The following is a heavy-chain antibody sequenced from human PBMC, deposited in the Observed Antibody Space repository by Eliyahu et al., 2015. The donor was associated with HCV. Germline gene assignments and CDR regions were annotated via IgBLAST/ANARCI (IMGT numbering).Heavy chain of an antibody. V-gene: IGHV3-74*01. J-gene: IGHJ4*02. D-gene: IGHD2-15*01. Sequence: GKGLVWVSRINSDGSSTSYADSVKGRFTISRDNAKNTLYLQMNSLRAEDTAVYYCARAGGDCSGGSCYSDYWGQGTLVTVSS. CDR2: INSDGSST. CDR3: ARAGGDCSGGSCYSDY.